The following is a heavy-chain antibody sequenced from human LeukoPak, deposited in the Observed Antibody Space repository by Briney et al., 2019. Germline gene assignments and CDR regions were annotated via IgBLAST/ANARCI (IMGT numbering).Heavy chain of an antibody. CDR1: GGSISSSSYY. D-gene: IGHD2-21*02. Sequence: PSETLSLTCTVSGGSISSSSYYWGWIRQPPGKGLEWIGSIYYGGSTYYNPSLKSRVIISVDTSKNHFSLKLTSVTAADTAVYYCARVGVGTVTATRYYYYYGMDVWGQGTTVTVSS. V-gene: IGHV4-39*02. CDR2: IYYGGST. J-gene: IGHJ6*02. CDR3: ARVGVGTVTATRYYYYYGMDV.